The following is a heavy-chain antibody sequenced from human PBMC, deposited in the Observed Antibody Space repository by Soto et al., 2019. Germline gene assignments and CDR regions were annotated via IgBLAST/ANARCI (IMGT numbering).Heavy chain of an antibody. CDR2: ISGSGGST. J-gene: IGHJ4*02. V-gene: IGHV3-23*01. Sequence: HPGGSLRLSCAASGFTFSSYAMSWVRQAPGKGLEWVSAISGSGGSTYYADSVKGRFTISRDNSKNTLYLQMNSLRAEDTAVYYCAKPPLPNVVPDYWGQGTLVTVSS. D-gene: IGHD2-15*01. CDR1: GFTFSSYA. CDR3: AKPPLPNVVPDY.